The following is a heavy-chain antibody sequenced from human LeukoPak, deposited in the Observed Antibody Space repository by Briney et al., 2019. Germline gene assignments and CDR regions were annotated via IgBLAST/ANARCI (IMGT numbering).Heavy chain of an antibody. D-gene: IGHD3-16*01. V-gene: IGHV3-30*04. J-gene: IGHJ6*04. CDR2: ISYDGSNK. CDR1: GFTFSSYA. CDR3: ARGPLRAFAYYYGMDV. Sequence: GRSLRLSCAASGFTFSSYAMHWVRQAPGKGLEWVAVISYDGSNKYYADSVKGRFTISRDNSKNTLHLQMNSLRAEDTAVYYCARGPLRAFAYYYGMDVWGKGTTVTVSS.